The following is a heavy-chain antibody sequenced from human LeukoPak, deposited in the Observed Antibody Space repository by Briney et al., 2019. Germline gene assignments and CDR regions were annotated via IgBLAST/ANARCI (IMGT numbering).Heavy chain of an antibody. Sequence: GGSLRLSCAASGFTFSTYWMHWVRQAPGKGLVWDSLINSGGDDTRYADSVKGRFTISRDNAKNTLYLQMNSLRAEDTAVYYCARRIGYSSGHSAVYYFDYWGQGTLVTVSS. D-gene: IGHD6-19*01. J-gene: IGHJ4*02. CDR2: INSGGDDT. CDR1: GFTFSTYW. CDR3: ARRIGYSSGHSAVYYFDY. V-gene: IGHV3-74*01.